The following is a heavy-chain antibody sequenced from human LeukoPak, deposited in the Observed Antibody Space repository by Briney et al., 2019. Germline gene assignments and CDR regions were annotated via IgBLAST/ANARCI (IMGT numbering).Heavy chain of an antibody. V-gene: IGHV4-30-2*01. CDR3: AGDYGSGSYRFDY. CDR2: IYHSGNT. J-gene: IGHJ4*02. CDR1: GASISSGDYS. D-gene: IGHD3-10*01. Sequence: PSETLSLTCAVSGASISSGDYSWSWIRQPPGKGLEWIGYIYHSGNTTYNPSLKSRLTISLDRSNNQFSLKLSSVTAADTAVYYCAGDYGSGSYRFDYWGQGTLVTVSS.